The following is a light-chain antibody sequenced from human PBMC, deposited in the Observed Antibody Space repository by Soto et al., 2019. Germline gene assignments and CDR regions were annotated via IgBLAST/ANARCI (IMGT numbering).Light chain of an antibody. CDR2: DAA. J-gene: IGKJ1*01. V-gene: IGKV1-39*01. CDR1: QSISKF. CDR3: QQSYNTPTT. Sequence: DIQMTQSPSSLSASIGDRVTITCRASQSISKFSNWYQQKPGKAPKLLIYDAASLQSGVPSSFSGSGSGTEFTLTISSLQPEDFATFYWQQSYNTPTTFGQGTKVEIK.